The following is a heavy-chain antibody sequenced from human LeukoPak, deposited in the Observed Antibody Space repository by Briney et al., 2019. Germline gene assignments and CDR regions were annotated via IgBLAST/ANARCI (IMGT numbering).Heavy chain of an antibody. V-gene: IGHV1-46*01. CDR1: GGTFSSYA. D-gene: IGHD3-22*01. Sequence: ASVKVSCKASGGTFSSYAISWVRQAPGQGLEWMGIINPSGGSTSYAQKFQGRVTMTRDMSTSTVYMELSSLRSEDTAVYYCARDEQPDDSSGYYSPPSYYFDYWGQGTLVTVSS. CDR2: INPSGGST. CDR3: ARDEQPDDSSGYYSPPSYYFDY. J-gene: IGHJ4*02.